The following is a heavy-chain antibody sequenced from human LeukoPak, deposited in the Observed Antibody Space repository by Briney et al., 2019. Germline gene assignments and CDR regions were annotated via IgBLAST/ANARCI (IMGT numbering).Heavy chain of an antibody. D-gene: IGHD3-22*01. CDR3: ARGAVDRITMIVVGLFDY. V-gene: IGHV4-31*03. J-gene: IGHJ4*02. Sequence: PSQTLSLTCTVSGGSISSGGYYWSWIRQHPGKGLEWIGSIYHSGSTYYNPSLKSRVTISVDTSKNQFSLKLSSVTAADTAVYYCARGAVDRITMIVVGLFDYWGQGTLVTVSS. CDR1: GGSISSGGYY. CDR2: IYHSGST.